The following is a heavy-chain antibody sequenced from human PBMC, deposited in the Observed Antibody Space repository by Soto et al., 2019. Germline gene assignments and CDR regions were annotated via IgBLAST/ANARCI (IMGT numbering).Heavy chain of an antibody. J-gene: IGHJ6*02. CDR3: ATSTTVTTYYYYYGMDV. CDR1: GGSISSYY. D-gene: IGHD4-17*01. CDR2: IYYSGST. V-gene: IGHV4-59*01. Sequence: SETLSLTCTVSGGSISSYYWSWIRQPPGKGLEWIGYIYYSGSTNYNPSLKSRVTISVDTSKNQFSLKLSSVTAADTVVYYCATSTTVTTYYYYYGMDVWGQGTTVTVSS.